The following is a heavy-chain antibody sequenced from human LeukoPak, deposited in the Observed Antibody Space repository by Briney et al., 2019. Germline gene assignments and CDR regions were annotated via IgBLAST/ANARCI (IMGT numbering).Heavy chain of an antibody. CDR1: GYTFSNYG. Sequence: ASVKVSCKASGYTFSNYGISWVRQAPGQGLEWLGGISVYNGNTNYAQRLQGRVTMTTDTSMSTAYMELRSLRSDDTAVYYCARRLESGSYFRAVGLDYWGQGTLVTVSS. V-gene: IGHV1-18*01. D-gene: IGHD1-26*01. CDR2: ISVYNGNT. CDR3: ARRLESGSYFRAVGLDY. J-gene: IGHJ4*02.